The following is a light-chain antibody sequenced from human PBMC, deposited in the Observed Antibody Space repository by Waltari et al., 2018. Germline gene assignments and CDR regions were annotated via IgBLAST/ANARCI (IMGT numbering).Light chain of an antibody. Sequence: VLTQSPATLSLSPGDRAPLSCRASQNIGDYLAWYQQKPGQAPRLLISAASNRATVVPARFSGSGSGTDFTLTISSLEPEDFAVYYCQNRRDWPLLTFGGGTKVEIK. CDR3: QNRRDWPLLT. CDR1: QNIGDY. CDR2: AAS. J-gene: IGKJ4*02. V-gene: IGKV3-11*01.